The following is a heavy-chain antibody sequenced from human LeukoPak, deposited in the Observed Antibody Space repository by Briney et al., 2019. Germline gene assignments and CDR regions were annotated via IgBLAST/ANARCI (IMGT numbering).Heavy chain of an antibody. CDR1: GFTFSSYW. V-gene: IGHV3-7*01. D-gene: IGHD2/OR15-2a*01. CDR2: IKQDGSEK. Sequence: PGGSLRLSCAASGFTFSSYWMSWVRQAPGKGLEWVANIKQDGSEKYYVDSVKGRFTIARDDARKTLYLQMNSLRAEDTAVYYCLTIVETTFDAFDIWGQGTMVTVSS. CDR3: LTIVETTFDAFDI. J-gene: IGHJ3*02.